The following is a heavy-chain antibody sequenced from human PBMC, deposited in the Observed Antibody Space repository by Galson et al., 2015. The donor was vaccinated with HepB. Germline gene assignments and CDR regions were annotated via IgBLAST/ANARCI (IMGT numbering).Heavy chain of an antibody. J-gene: IGHJ6*02. D-gene: IGHD3-16*01. V-gene: IGHV3-7*01. CDR1: GFTFGDYW. CDR3: AGERPTWDV. CDR2: IKVDGSEE. Sequence: SLRLSCAASGFTFGDYWLTWVRQAPGKGLEWVATIKVDGSEEYYVDSVMGRFTISRDNTINSLYLQMNSLRAEDTAVYYCAGERPTWDVWGQGTTVTVSS.